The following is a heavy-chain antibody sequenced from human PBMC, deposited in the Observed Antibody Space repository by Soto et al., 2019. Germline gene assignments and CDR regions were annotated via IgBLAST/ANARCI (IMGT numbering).Heavy chain of an antibody. V-gene: IGHV4-34*01. D-gene: IGHD2-15*01. CDR3: VRDVGCSGGSCYSFDS. J-gene: IGHJ4*01. CDR2: INDSGST. Sequence: PSETLSLTCAVYGVSFSGYYWSWIRQYPGKGLKWIGEINDSGSTNYNPSLKSRVTISVDTSKNQFSLKLSSVTAADTAVYYCVRDVGCSGGSCYSFDSWGHGTLVTVSS. CDR1: GVSFSGYY.